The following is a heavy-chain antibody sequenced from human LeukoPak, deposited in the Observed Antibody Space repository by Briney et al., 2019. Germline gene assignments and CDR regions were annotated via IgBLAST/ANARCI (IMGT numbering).Heavy chain of an antibody. CDR1: GGTFSSHA. CDR2: IIPILGIA. Sequence: ASVKVSCKASGGTFSSHAISWVRQAPGQGLEWMGRIIPILGIASYAQKFQGRVTITADKSTSTAYMELSSLRSEDTAVYYCARVATTVVPENAYYFDYWGQGTLVTVSS. D-gene: IGHD4-23*01. CDR3: ARVATTVVPENAYYFDY. J-gene: IGHJ4*02. V-gene: IGHV1-69*04.